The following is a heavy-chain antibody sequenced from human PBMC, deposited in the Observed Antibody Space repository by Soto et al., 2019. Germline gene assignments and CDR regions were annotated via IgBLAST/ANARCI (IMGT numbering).Heavy chain of an antibody. CDR1: GYTFTAFY. CDR3: TTLRLHP. Sequence: AAVKGSFKASGYTFTAFYMNWVRQAPGQGIDCMGSINPNTGVTRHAQKFQDRVTMTRDTSINTAYMELTRLKSDDTAVYYFTTLRLHPWGQGTLVTVSS. D-gene: IGHD3-22*01. CDR2: INPNTGVT. V-gene: IGHV1-2*02. J-gene: IGHJ5*02.